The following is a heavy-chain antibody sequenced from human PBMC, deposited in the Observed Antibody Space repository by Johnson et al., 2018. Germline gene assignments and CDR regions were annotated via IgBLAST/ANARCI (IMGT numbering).Heavy chain of an antibody. CDR1: GFTFDDHA. Sequence: VQLVESGGGLAQPGRSLRLSCAASGFTFDDHAMHWVRQVPGKGLEWVSGISWNSGSISYVDSVRGRFTISRDNAKNSLYLQMNSLRVEDTAFYSCANEGVDDACEMWGQGTMVTVSS. CDR3: ANEGVDDACEM. CDR2: ISWNSGSI. D-gene: IGHD3-16*01. J-gene: IGHJ3*02. V-gene: IGHV3-9*01.